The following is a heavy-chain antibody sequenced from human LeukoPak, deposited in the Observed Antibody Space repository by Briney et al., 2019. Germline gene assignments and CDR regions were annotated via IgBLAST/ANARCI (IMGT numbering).Heavy chain of an antibody. CDR2: ISSSGSTI. Sequence: GGSLRLSCAASGFTFSSYSTNWVRQAPGKGLEWVSYISSSGSTIYYADSVKGRFTISRDNAKNSLYLQMNSLRAEDTAVYYCAELGITMIGGVWGKGTTVTISS. D-gene: IGHD3-10*02. CDR3: AELGITMIGGV. V-gene: IGHV3-48*04. J-gene: IGHJ6*04. CDR1: GFTFSSYS.